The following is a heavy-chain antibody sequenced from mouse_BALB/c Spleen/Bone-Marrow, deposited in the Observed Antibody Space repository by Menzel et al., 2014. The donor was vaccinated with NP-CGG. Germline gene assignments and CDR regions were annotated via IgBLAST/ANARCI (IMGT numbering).Heavy chain of an antibody. V-gene: IGHV1-31*01. J-gene: IGHJ1*01. Sequence: AQLQQSGPELVKPGASMKISCKTSGYSFTGYTMNWVKQSHGKNLEWIGLINPYNGGTSYNQKFKGKATLTVDKSSSTAYMELFSLTSEDSAVYYCASYYGSSWYFDVWAQGPRSPSPQ. CDR3: ASYYGSSWYFDV. CDR1: GYSFTGYT. D-gene: IGHD1-1*01. CDR2: INPYNGGT.